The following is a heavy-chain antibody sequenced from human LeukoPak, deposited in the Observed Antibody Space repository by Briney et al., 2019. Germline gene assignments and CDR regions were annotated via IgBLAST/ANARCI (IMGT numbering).Heavy chain of an antibody. CDR3: ARVGGGSARWFDP. V-gene: IGHV3-66*02. CDR1: GFTVSSNY. Sequence: PGGSLRLSCAASGFTVSSNYMSWVRQAPGKGLEWVSVIYSGGSTYYADSVKGRFTISRDNSKNTLYLQMNSLRAEDTAVYYCARVGGGSARWFDPWGQGTLVTVSS. D-gene: IGHD2-15*01. CDR2: IYSGGST. J-gene: IGHJ5*02.